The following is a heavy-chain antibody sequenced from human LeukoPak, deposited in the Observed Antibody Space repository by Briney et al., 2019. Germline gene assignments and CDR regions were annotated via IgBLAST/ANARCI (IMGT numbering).Heavy chain of an antibody. CDR3: ARARDSSGYSYSDY. CDR2: IYHSGST. J-gene: IGHJ4*02. CDR1: GGSISSGGYS. V-gene: IGHV4-30-2*01. D-gene: IGHD3-22*01. Sequence: SETLSLTCAVSGGSISSGGYSWSWIRQPPGKGLEWIGYIYHSGSTYYNPSLKSRVTISVDRSKNQFSLKLSSVTAADTAVYYCARARDSSGYSYSDYWGQGTLVTVSS.